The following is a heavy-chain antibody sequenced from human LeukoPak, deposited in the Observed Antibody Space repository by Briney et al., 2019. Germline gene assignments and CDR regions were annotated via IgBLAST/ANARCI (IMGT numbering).Heavy chain of an antibody. V-gene: IGHV4-39*01. J-gene: IGHJ4*02. CDR3: ARRFGYDFVDY. CDR2: VYYSGST. CDR1: GSSIRNSHYY. Sequence: SETLSLTCSVSGSSIRNSHYYWVWIRQPPRKGLEWIGSVYYSGSTFYSPSLKSRVTISVDTSKNQFSLKLSSVTAADTAVYYCARRFGYDFVDYWGQGTLVTVSS. D-gene: IGHD5-12*01.